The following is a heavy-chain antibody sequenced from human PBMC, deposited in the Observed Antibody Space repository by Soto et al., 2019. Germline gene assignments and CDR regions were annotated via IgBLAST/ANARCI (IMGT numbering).Heavy chain of an antibody. CDR2: INHSGST. V-gene: IGHV4-34*01. Sequence: SETLSLTCAVYGGSFSGYYWSWIRQPPGKGLEWIGEINHSGSTNYNPSLKSRVTISVDTSKNQFSLKLSSVTAADTAVYYCARGKYSRSWYLKFPLDYWGQGTLVT. CDR1: GGSFSGYY. D-gene: IGHD6-13*01. J-gene: IGHJ4*02. CDR3: ARGKYSRSWYLKFPLDY.